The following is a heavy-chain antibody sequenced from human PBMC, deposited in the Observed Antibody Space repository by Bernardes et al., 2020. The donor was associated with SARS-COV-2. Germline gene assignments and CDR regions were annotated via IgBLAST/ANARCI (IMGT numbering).Heavy chain of an antibody. CDR3: AHSPDIVVVPAMIQHDAFDI. J-gene: IGHJ3*02. CDR1: VFSLLPSGVG. CDR2: IFCHDHK. D-gene: IGHD2-2*01. Sequence: SAPTLSNPPPTLTLTSPFPVFSLLPSGVGLGWIRQPPVTALESLALIFCHDHKRYSPSLKSRPTITKATSKNQVVLTMTNMDPVDTATYYGAHSPDIVVVPAMIQHDAFDIWGQGTMVTVSS. V-gene: IGHV2-5*01.